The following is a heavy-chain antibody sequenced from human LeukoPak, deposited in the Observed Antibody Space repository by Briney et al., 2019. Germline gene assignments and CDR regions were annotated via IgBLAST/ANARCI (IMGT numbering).Heavy chain of an antibody. V-gene: IGHV4-59*01. D-gene: IGHD6-13*01. CDR2: IYYSGSP. CDR3: ARERSSSWYYFDY. CDR1: GGSISSYY. J-gene: IGHJ4*02. Sequence: PSETLSLTCTVSGGSISSYYWSWIRQPSGKGLEGIGDIYYSGSPNYTPSLNTRVTISVDTSNTHSSLKLSSVTAADTAVYYCARERSSSWYYFDYWGQGTLVTVSS.